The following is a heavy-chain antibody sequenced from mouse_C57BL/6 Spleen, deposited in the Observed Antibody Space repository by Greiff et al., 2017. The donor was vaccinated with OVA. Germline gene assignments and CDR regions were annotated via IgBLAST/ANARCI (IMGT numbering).Heavy chain of an antibody. J-gene: IGHJ1*03. V-gene: IGHV1-26*01. CDR3: ARSYYYGSSWYFDV. CDR2: INPNNGGT. D-gene: IGHD1-1*01. Sequence: VQLKQSGPELVKPGASVKISCKASGYTFTDYYMNWVKQSHGKSLEWIGEINPNNGGTSYNQKFNGKATLTVDKSSSTAYMELRSLTSEDSAVYYCARSYYYGSSWYFDVWGTGTTVTVSS. CDR1: GYTFTDYY.